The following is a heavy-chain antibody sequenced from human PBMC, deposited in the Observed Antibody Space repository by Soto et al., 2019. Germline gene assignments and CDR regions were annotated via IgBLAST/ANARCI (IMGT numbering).Heavy chain of an antibody. CDR3: AKDVGGELLTSFDY. CDR1: GFTFSSYG. D-gene: IGHD1-26*01. CDR2: IWYDGSNK. J-gene: IGHJ4*02. V-gene: IGHV3-33*06. Sequence: GGSLRLSCAASGFTFSSYGMHWVRQAPGKGLEWVAVIWYDGSNKYYADSVKGRFTISRDNSKNTLYLQMNSLRAEDTAVYYCAKDVGGELLTSFDYWGQGTLVTVSS.